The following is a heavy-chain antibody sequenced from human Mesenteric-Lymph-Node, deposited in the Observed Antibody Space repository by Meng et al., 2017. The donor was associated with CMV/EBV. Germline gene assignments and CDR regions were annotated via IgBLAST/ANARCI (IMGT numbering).Heavy chain of an antibody. CDR3: ARDLANWNYVVGYFDY. Sequence: GESLKISCAASGFTFSSYEMNWVRQAPGKGLEWVSYISSSGSTIYYADSVKGRFTISRDNAKNSLYLQMNSLRAEDTAVYYCARDLANWNYVVGYFDYWGQGTLVTVSS. J-gene: IGHJ4*02. D-gene: IGHD1-7*01. CDR1: GFTFSSYE. V-gene: IGHV3-48*03. CDR2: ISSSGSTI.